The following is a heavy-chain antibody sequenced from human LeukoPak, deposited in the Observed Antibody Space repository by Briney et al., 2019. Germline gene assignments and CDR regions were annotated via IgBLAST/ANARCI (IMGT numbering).Heavy chain of an antibody. D-gene: IGHD4-17*01. V-gene: IGHV4-59*01. Sequence: SETLSLTCTVSGGSISSYYWSWIRQPPGKGLEWIGYIYYSGSTNYSPSLKSRVTISVDTSKNQFSLKLSSVTAAGTAVYYCARGDGDYVSYWGQGTLVTVSS. CDR1: GGSISSYY. J-gene: IGHJ4*02. CDR2: IYYSGST. CDR3: ARGDGDYVSY.